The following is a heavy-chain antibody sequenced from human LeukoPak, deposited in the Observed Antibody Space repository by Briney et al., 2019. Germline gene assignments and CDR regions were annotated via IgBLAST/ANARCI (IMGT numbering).Heavy chain of an antibody. D-gene: IGHD2-21*01. CDR2: IIPILGIA. J-gene: IGHJ4*02. CDR1: GGTFSSYA. CDR3: ARSFFRGGDHFDY. Sequence: ASVKVSCKASGGTFSSYAISWVRQAPGQGLEWMGRIIPILGIANYAQKFQGRVTITADKSTSTAYMELSSPRSEDTAVYYCARSFFRGGDHFDYWGQGTLVTVSS. V-gene: IGHV1-69*04.